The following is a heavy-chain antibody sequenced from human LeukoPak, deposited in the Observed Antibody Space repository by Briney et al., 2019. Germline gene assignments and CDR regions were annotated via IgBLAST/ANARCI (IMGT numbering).Heavy chain of an antibody. J-gene: IGHJ2*01. D-gene: IGHD4-17*01. CDR3: ARTRDYGNWYFDL. CDR2: IIPILGIA. V-gene: IGHV1-69*02. CDR1: GGTFSSYT. Sequence: SVKVSCKASGGTFSSYTISWVRQAPGEGLEWMGRIIPILGIANYAQKFQGRVTITADKSTSTAYMKLSSLRSEDTAVYYCARTRDYGNWYFDLWGRGTLVTVSS.